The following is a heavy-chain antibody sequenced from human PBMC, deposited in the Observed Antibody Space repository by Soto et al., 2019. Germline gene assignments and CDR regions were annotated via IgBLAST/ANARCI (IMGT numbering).Heavy chain of an antibody. V-gene: IGHV3-48*02. CDR1: GFTFSSYS. J-gene: IGHJ4*02. D-gene: IGHD3-22*01. Sequence: GGSLRLSCAASGFTFSSYSMNWVRQAPGKGLEWVSYISSSSSTIYYADSVKGRFTISRDNAKNSLYLQMNSLRDEDTAVYYCARGEMYYYDSSGYFFWGQGTLVTVSS. CDR3: ARGEMYYYDSSGYFF. CDR2: ISSSSSTI.